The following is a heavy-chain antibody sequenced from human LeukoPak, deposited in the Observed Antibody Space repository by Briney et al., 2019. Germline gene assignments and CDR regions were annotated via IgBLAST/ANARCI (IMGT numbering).Heavy chain of an antibody. CDR2: INHSGST. D-gene: IGHD6-13*01. V-gene: IGHV4-34*01. J-gene: IGHJ3*02. CDR1: GGSFSGYY. Sequence: SETLSLTCAVYGGSFSGYYWSWIRQPPGKGLEWIGEINHSGSTNYNPSLKSRVTISVDTSKNQFSLKLSSMTAADTAVYYCAREVRSSWYDAFDIWGQGTMVTVSS. CDR3: AREVRSSWYDAFDI.